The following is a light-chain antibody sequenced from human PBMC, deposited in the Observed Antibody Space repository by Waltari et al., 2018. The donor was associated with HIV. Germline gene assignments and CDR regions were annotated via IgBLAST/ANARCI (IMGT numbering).Light chain of an antibody. J-gene: IGLJ1*01. V-gene: IGLV2-14*01. CDR1: RGDVGGYNY. CDR3: SSYTSSSTLDV. CDR2: EVN. Sequence: QSALTQPASVSGSPGQSITISCTGTRGDVGGYNYVSWYQQYPGKAPKLIIYEVNNRPSGVSDRFSGSKSCNTASLTISGLQAEDEADYYCSSYTSSSTLDVFGTGTEVTVL.